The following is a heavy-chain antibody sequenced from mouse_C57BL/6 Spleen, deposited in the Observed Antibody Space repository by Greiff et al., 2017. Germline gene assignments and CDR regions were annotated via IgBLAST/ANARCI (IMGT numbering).Heavy chain of an antibody. CDR3: ARCSSGYLPDY. V-gene: IGHV1-82*01. CDR2: IYPGDGDT. Sequence: QVQLKESGPELVKPGASVKISCKASGYAFSSSWMNWVKQRPGKGLEWIGRIYPGDGDTNYNGKFKGKATLTADKSSNAAYMQISSLTSEDSAVYCCARCSSGYLPDYWGQGTTLAVSS. D-gene: IGHD3-2*02. J-gene: IGHJ2*01. CDR1: GYAFSSSW.